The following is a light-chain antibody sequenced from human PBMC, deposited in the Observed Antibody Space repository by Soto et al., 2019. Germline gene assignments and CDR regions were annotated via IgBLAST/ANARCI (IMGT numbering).Light chain of an antibody. CDR2: DVS. Sequence: QSALTQPASVSGSPGQSITISCTGTSSDVGYYDFVSWYQQHPGKAPKLLIFDVSNRPSGVSDRFSGPKSGNTASLTISGLQAEDEADYYCTSYTRSTPLVFGTGTKVTVL. CDR3: TSYTRSTPLV. V-gene: IGLV2-14*03. J-gene: IGLJ1*01. CDR1: SSDVGYYDF.